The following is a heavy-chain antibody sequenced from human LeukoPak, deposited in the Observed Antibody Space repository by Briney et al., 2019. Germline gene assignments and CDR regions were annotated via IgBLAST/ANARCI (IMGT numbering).Heavy chain of an antibody. D-gene: IGHD2-8*01. CDR3: ATRYCTNGVCEYYFDY. Sequence: ASVKVSCKVSGYTLTELSMHWVRQAPGKGLEWMGGFDPEDGETIYAQKFQGRVTMTEDTSTDTAYMELSSLRSEDTAVYNCATRYCTNGVCEYYFDYWGQGTLVTVSS. J-gene: IGHJ4*02. CDR2: FDPEDGET. V-gene: IGHV1-24*01. CDR1: GYTLTELS.